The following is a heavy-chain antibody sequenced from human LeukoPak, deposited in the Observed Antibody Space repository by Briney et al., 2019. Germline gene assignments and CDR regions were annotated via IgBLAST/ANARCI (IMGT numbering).Heavy chain of an antibody. V-gene: IGHV3-7*01. Sequence: GGSLRLSCAASGFTFSSYWMSWVRQAPGKGLEWVANIKQDGSEKYYVDSVKGRFTISRDNAKNSLYLQMNSLRAEDTAVYYCARATLGYCSSTSCYTGYFDYWGQGTLVTVPS. CDR3: ARATLGYCSSTSCYTGYFDY. CDR2: IKQDGSEK. J-gene: IGHJ4*02. D-gene: IGHD2-2*02. CDR1: GFTFSSYW.